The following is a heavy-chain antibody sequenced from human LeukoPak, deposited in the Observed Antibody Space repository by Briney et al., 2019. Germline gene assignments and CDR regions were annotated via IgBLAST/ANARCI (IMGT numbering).Heavy chain of an antibody. CDR1: GGSISSYY. CDR3: ARTRARPSAFDI. J-gene: IGHJ3*02. V-gene: IGHV4-59*01. Sequence: KTSETLSLTCTVSGGSISSYYWSWIRHPPGKGLEWIGYIYYSGSTNYNPSLKSRLTISVDTSKNQFSLKLSSVTAADTAVYYCARTRARPSAFDIWGQGTMVTVSS. CDR2: IYYSGST. D-gene: IGHD6-6*01.